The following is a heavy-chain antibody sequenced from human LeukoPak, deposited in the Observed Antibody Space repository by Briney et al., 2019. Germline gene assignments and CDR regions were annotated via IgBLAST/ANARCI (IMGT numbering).Heavy chain of an antibody. CDR2: IKEDGGEK. CDR3: VRDRGYCSGGTCYALWDY. J-gene: IGHJ4*02. Sequence: GGSLRLSCAASGFTFSSYGMHWVRQAPGKGLEWVAHIKEDGGEKHYVDPVKGRFTISRDNAKNSLYLQMNSLRAEDTAMYYCVRDRGYCSGGTCYALWDYWGQGTLVTVSS. D-gene: IGHD2-15*01. CDR1: GFTFSSYG. V-gene: IGHV3-7*01.